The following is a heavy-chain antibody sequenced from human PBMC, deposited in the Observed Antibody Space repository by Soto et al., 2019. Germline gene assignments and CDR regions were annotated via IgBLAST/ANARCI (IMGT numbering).Heavy chain of an antibody. Sequence: GRSLRLSCGASGFAFSSYVMHWVCQAPGKGLGWVAGISRDSRSISYGASMEGRFTISSDNAKNSLYLQLNSLRADDTAFYYCVKDALTTVAYYFDYWGQGALVIVSS. CDR2: ISRDSRSI. J-gene: IGHJ4*02. D-gene: IGHD4-17*01. CDR3: VKDALTTVAYYFDY. V-gene: IGHV3-9*01. CDR1: GFAFSSYV.